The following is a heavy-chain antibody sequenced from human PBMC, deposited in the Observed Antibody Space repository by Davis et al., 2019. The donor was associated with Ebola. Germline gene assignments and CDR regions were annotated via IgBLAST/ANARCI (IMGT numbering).Heavy chain of an antibody. CDR3: ARQDIVVVPAVRNYYYYGMDV. CDR2: IWYDGSNK. V-gene: IGHV3-33*01. D-gene: IGHD2-2*01. CDR1: GFTFSSYG. Sequence: GESLKISCAASGFTFSSYGMHWVRQAPGKGLEWVAVIWYDGSNKYYADSVKGRFTISRDNSKNTLYLQMNSLRAEDTAVYYCARQDIVVVPAVRNYYYYGMDVWGQGTTVTVSS. J-gene: IGHJ6*02.